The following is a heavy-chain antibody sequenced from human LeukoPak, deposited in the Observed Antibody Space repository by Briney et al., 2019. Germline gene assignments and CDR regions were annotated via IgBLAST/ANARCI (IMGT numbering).Heavy chain of an antibody. CDR2: IWYDGSNK. V-gene: IGHV3-33*01. Sequence: PGRSLRLSCAASGFTFSSYGMHWVRQAPGKGLEWVAVIWYDGSNKYYADSVKGRFTISRDNSKSTLYLQMNSLRAEDTAVYYCARGSQDSAYYFDYWGQGTLVTVSS. J-gene: IGHJ4*02. CDR1: GFTFSSYG. CDR3: ARGSQDSAYYFDY. D-gene: IGHD3/OR15-3a*01.